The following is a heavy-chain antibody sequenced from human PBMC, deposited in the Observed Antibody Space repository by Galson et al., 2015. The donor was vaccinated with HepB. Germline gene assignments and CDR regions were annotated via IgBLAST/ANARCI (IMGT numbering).Heavy chain of an antibody. J-gene: IGHJ4*02. Sequence: SLRLSCAASGFTFSEYYMDWVRQAPGKGLEWVGRSRSRGNGYSTEYAASVKGRFTISRDESKNSLYLQMNSLKTEDTAVYYRARVGSGGYINYWGQGTLVTVSS. V-gene: IGHV3-72*01. CDR3: ARVGSGGYINY. D-gene: IGHD6-19*01. CDR2: SRSRGNGYST. CDR1: GFTFSEYY.